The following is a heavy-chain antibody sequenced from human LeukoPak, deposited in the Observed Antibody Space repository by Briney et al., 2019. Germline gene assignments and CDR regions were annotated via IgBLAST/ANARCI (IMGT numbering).Heavy chain of an antibody. CDR3: TSDYGLYYYYMAL. CDR2: ISGSGEGT. V-gene: IGHV3-23*01. CDR1: GFTFSSYS. D-gene: IGHD4/OR15-4a*01. J-gene: IGHJ6*03. Sequence: PGGSLRLSCAASGFTFSSYSMNWVRQAPGKGLEWVSAISGSGEGTYYSDSVKGRFTISRDNSKDMLYLQMNDLRAEDTAVYYCTSDYGLYYYYMALWGKGTTVTVS.